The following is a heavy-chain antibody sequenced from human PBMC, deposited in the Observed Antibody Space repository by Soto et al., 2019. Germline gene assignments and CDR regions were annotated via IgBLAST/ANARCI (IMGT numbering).Heavy chain of an antibody. J-gene: IGHJ4*02. CDR3: ARAAYCSNISCYRFDY. D-gene: IGHD2-2*01. CDR2: ISAYNANT. Sequence: ASVKVSCKASGYTFSSYGLSWVRQAPGQGLEWMGWISAYNANTNYAQKLQGRVTMTTDTSTSTAYMELRSLRSDDTAVYYCARAAYCSNISCYRFDYWGQGTLVTVSS. CDR1: GYTFSSYG. V-gene: IGHV1-18*01.